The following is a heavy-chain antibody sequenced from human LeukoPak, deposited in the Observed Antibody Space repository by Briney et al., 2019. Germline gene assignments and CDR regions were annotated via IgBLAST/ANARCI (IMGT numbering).Heavy chain of an antibody. D-gene: IGHD3-9*01. J-gene: IGHJ4*02. Sequence: AAVKVSCKTSGYTFTGYYIHWVRQAPGQGLEWMGWINPNTGGTNYAQKFQGRVTMTRDTSISTAYMELRRLTSDDTAGYYCARAPSRYYSYNTAFDYWGQGTLVTVPS. V-gene: IGHV1-2*02. CDR1: GYTFTGYY. CDR3: ARAPSRYYSYNTAFDY. CDR2: INPNTGGT.